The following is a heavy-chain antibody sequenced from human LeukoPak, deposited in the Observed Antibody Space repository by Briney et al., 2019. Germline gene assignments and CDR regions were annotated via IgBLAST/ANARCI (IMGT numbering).Heavy chain of an antibody. CDR3: AREGGPYRPLDY. CDR1: GGSITQTIY. J-gene: IGHJ4*02. V-gene: IGHV4-4*02. Sequence: SETLSLTCDVSGGSITQTIYWTWVRQPPGEGLEWIGEVNLQGSTNYNPSLMRRVAISVDTSANHVSLQLTSVTAADTAVYYCAREGGPYRPLDYSGQGTLVTVSS. CDR2: VNLQGST.